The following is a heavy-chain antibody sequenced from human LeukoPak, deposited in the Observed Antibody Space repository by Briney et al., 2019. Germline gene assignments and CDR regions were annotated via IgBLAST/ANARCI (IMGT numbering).Heavy chain of an antibody. V-gene: IGHV3-7*01. D-gene: IGHD1-26*01. CDR3: SRLGGSYYHY. CDR2: IKQDGSEK. CDR1: GFTFSSYW. Sequence: GGSLRLSCAASGFTFSSYWMSWVRQAPGKGLEWVANIKQDGSEKYYVDSVKGRFTISRDNAKKSLYLQMNSLRADDTAVYYCSRLGGSYYHYWGQGTLVTVSS. J-gene: IGHJ4*02.